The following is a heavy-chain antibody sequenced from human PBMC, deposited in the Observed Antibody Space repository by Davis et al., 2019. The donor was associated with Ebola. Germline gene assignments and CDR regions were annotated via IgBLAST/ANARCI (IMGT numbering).Heavy chain of an antibody. CDR2: INWNGGST. CDR3: SRDGMIEGKFDY. J-gene: IGHJ4*02. CDR1: GFTFDAYA. V-gene: IGHV3-20*04. D-gene: IGHD1-1*01. Sequence: PSETLSLSCTASGFTFDAYAMTWVRQAPGKGLEWVSGINWNGGSTGYADSVKGRFTISRDNLKNTVFLQMHSLRAEDTAVYYCSRDGMIEGKFDYWGQGTLVTVSS.